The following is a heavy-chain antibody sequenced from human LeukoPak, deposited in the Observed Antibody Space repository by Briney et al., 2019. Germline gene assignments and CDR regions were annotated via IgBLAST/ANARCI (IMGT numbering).Heavy chain of an antibody. V-gene: IGHV4-61*02. CDR3: ARGQYYYDSSGYPGY. CDR2: IYTSGST. J-gene: IGHJ4*02. D-gene: IGHD3-22*01. CDR1: GGSISSGSYY. Sequence: SETLSLTCTVSGGSISSGSYYWSWIRQPAGKGLEWIGRIYTSGSTNYNPPLKSRVTISVDTSKNQFSLKLSSVTAADTAVYYCARGQYYYDSSGYPGYWGQGTLVTVSS.